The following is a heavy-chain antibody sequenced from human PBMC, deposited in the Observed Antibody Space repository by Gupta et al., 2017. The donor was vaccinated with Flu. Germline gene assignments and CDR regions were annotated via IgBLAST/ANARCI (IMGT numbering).Heavy chain of an antibody. J-gene: IGHJ3*02. CDR3: AQPSIAAAGTASAFDI. CDR2: IIPIFGTV. D-gene: IGHD6-13*01. CDR1: YA. Sequence: YASSWVRQAPGQGLEWMGGIIPIFGTVNYVQRFQGRVTITADKSTSTAYLELSSLRSEDTAVYYCAQPSIAAAGTASAFDIWGQGTMVTVSS. V-gene: IGHV1-69*06.